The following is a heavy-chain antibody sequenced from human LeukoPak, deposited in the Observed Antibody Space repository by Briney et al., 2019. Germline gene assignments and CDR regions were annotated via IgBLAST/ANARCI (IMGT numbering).Heavy chain of an antibody. V-gene: IGHV1-2*02. CDR2: INPNSGGT. CDR3: ARPGTKRWLQLWYFDY. J-gene: IGHJ4*02. D-gene: IGHD5-24*01. Sequence: ASVKVSCKASGYTFTGYYMHWVRQAPGQGLEWMGWINPNSGGTNYAQKFQDRVTMTRDTSISTAYMELSRLRSDDTAVYYCARPGTKRWLQLWYFDYWGQGTLVTVSS. CDR1: GYTFTGYY.